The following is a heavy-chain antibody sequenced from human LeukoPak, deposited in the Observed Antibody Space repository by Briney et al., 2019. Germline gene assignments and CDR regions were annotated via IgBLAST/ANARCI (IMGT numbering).Heavy chain of an antibody. CDR3: AREGGRQWLVSGTLDS. CDR2: IYHGSA. CDR1: GGSVSSSRYY. D-gene: IGHD6-19*01. Sequence: SETLSLTCTVSGGSVSSSRYYWTWIRQPPGKGPEWIGYIYHGSATYNPSLESRVTISMDTSKNQFSLKVTSVTAADTAVYYCAREGGRQWLVSGTLDSWGQGTLVTVSS. V-gene: IGHV4-61*01. J-gene: IGHJ5*01.